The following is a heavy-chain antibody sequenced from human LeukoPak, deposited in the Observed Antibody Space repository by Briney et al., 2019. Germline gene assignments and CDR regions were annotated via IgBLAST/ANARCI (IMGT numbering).Heavy chain of an antibody. V-gene: IGHV4-39*01. CDR1: GDSTSSDRYY. CDR2: IYYSGST. Sequence: SETLSLTCTVSGDSTSSDRYYGGWVRQPPWKGLEWIGNIYYSGSTYYNPSLKSRVTMSVDTSKNQFFLKLNSVTAADAAVYYCARGRPYSGGYHLDYWGQGTLVTVSA. CDR3: ARGRPYSGGYHLDY. J-gene: IGHJ4*02. D-gene: IGHD1-26*01.